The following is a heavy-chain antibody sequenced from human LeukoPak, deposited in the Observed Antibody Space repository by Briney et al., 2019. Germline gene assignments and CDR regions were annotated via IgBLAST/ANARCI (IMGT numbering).Heavy chain of an antibody. D-gene: IGHD3-3*01. CDR3: ARDGTEWLRPSNWFDP. V-gene: IGHV3-30*04. CDR1: GFTFSYYA. CDR2: FSYDGTNE. Sequence: GRSLRLSCAASGFTFSYYALHWVRQAPGKGLEWVALFSYDGTNEYYADSVKGRFTISRDNSKNTLYLQMNSLTTEDTAVYYCARDGTEWLRPSNWFDPWGQGTLVTVSS. J-gene: IGHJ5*02.